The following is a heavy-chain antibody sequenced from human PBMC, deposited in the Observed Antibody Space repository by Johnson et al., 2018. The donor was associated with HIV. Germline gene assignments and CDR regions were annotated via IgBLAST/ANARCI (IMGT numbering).Heavy chain of an antibody. CDR2: LYADGRT. Sequence: EQLVESGGGLVQPGGSLRLSCAASGFIVSSKYMTWFRKAPGKGLEWVSVLYADGRTYYADSVKGRFTVSSDYSENTLYLQMNSLTAEDTAVYYCATKGSKWELIVEGFAVWGQGTMVTVSS. D-gene: IGHD1-26*01. CDR3: ATKGSKWELIVEGFAV. CDR1: GFIVSSKY. J-gene: IGHJ3*01. V-gene: IGHV3-66*02.